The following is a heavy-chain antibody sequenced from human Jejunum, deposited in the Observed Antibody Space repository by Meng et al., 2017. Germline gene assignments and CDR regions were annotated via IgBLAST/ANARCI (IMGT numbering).Heavy chain of an antibody. CDR3: ARRSDESSGRNWFDT. CDR1: GYKSTSYW. D-gene: IGHD3-22*01. V-gene: IGHV5-51*01. CDR2: IYPADSDT. J-gene: IGHJ5*02. Sequence: GGSRRPSCKGSGYKSTSYWIGWVRQMPGKGLEWMGIIYPADSDTRYRPSFQRQVTTSADKSTATAYLQWSSLKASDTAIYYCARRSDESSGRNWFDTWGQGTLVTVSS.